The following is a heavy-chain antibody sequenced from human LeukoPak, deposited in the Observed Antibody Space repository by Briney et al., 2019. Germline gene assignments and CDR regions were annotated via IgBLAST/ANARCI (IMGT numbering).Heavy chain of an antibody. J-gene: IGHJ4*02. CDR2: ISAYNGDT. Sequence: ASVKVSCKASGYTFTNYGITWVRQAPGQGLELMGWISAYNGDTKYAQKVQGRLTMTTDASTSTAYMKLRSLTSDDTAVYYCARDFSNTSGFKVVVDFWGQGTLVTVSS. D-gene: IGHD1-26*01. CDR3: ARDFSNTSGFKVVVDF. CDR1: GYTFTNYG. V-gene: IGHV1-18*01.